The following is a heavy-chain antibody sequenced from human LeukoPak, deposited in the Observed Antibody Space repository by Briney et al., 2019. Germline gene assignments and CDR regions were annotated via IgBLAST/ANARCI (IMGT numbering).Heavy chain of an antibody. J-gene: IGHJ5*02. Sequence: GESLKISCKGSGYNFLTYTISWVRPMPGKGLEWMGKIDPTDSYIDYSPSFDGHVTISADTSISTAYLQWSSLKASDTAIYYCARQARGAVRKHWFDPWGQGTLVTVSS. CDR3: ARQARGAVRKHWFDP. V-gene: IGHV5-10-1*01. CDR1: GYNFLTYT. D-gene: IGHD6-6*01. CDR2: IDPTDSYI.